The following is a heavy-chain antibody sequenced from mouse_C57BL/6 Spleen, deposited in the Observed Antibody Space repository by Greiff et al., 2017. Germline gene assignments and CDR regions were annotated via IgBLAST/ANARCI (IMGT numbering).Heavy chain of an antibody. CDR2: IYPGDGDT. J-gene: IGHJ4*01. CDR3: ARSRQLNYAMDY. Sequence: QVQLQQSGPELVKPGASVKISCKASGYAFSSSWMNWVKQRPGKGLEWIGRIYPGDGDTNYNGKFKGKATLTADKSSSTAYMQLSSLTSEDSAVYFCARSRQLNYAMDYWGQGTSVTVSS. CDR1: GYAFSSSW. V-gene: IGHV1-82*01. D-gene: IGHD3-2*02.